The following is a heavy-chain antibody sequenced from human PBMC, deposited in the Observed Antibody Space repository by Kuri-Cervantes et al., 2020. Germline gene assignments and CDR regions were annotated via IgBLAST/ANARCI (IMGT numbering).Heavy chain of an antibody. CDR1: GGSISSGGYS. D-gene: IGHD3-16*01. CDR3: ARARALYEPYYHYGMDV. V-gene: IGHV4-30-2*01. J-gene: IGHJ6*02. CDR2: IYHSGST. Sequence: SETLSLTCAVSGGSISSGGYSWSWIRQPPGKGLEWIGYIYHSGSTYYNPSLKSRVTISVDRSKNQFSLKLSSVTAADTAVYYCARARALYEPYYHYGMDVWGQGTTVTVSS.